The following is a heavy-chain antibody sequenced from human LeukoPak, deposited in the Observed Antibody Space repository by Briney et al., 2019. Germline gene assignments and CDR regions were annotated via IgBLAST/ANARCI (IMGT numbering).Heavy chain of an antibody. J-gene: IGHJ3*02. CDR2: IIPIFGTA. CDR3: AKTDCSVGSCYAVGAFDI. D-gene: IGHD2-15*01. CDR1: GGTFISYA. V-gene: IGHV1-69*05. Sequence: SVKVSCKAPGGTFISYAISWVRPAPGQGVEWMGRIIPIFGTANYTQKFQGRVTISTEASTSTAYMELSSLRSEDTAEYYCAKTDCSVGSCYAVGAFDIWGQGTMVTVSS.